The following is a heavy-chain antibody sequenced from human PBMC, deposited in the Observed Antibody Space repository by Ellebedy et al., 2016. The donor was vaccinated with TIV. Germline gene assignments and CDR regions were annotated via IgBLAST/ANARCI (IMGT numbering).Heavy chain of an antibody. J-gene: IGHJ4*02. CDR1: GGSISNFY. D-gene: IGHD6-19*01. V-gene: IGHV4-59*01. CDR2: IYYSGST. CDR3: ARQKAVAGTFIIDY. Sequence: SETLSLTCTVSGGSISNFYWSWIRQPPGKGLEWIGYIYYSGSTHYNPSLKSRVSISVDTSKNQFSLRLSSLTAADTAVYYCARQKAVAGTFIIDYWGQGTLVTVSS.